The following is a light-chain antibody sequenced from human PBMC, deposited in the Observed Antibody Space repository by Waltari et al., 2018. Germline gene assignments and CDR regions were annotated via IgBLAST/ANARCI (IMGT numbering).Light chain of an antibody. V-gene: IGKV4-1*01. J-gene: IGKJ3*01. Sequence: DIVMTQSPDSLAVSLGERATINCKSSQSVLYSSNNKNYLAWYQQKPGQPPKLRIYWASTRESGVPDRFRGSGSGTDFTLTISSLQAEDVAVYYCQQYYSTPFTFGPGTKVDIK. CDR3: QQYYSTPFT. CDR1: QSVLYSSNNKNY. CDR2: WAS.